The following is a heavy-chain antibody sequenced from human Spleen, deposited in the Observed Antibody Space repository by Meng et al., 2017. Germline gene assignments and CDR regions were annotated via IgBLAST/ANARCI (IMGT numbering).Heavy chain of an antibody. V-gene: IGHV4-39*07. J-gene: IGHJ5*02. Sequence: QPQLQESGPGLVKPSEALSLTCSVSGGSISTSGYYWGWIRQPPGKGLEWIGSIGHSGITYYTPSLKSRLTISVDTSKNQISLRLTSVIAADTAVYYCVYFWSGYFTSGQGTLVTVSS. D-gene: IGHD3-3*01. CDR3: VYFWSGYFT. CDR1: GGSISTSGYY. CDR2: IGHSGIT.